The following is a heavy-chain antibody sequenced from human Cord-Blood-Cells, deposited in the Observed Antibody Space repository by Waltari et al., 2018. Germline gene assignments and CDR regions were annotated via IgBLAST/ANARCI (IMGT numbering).Heavy chain of an antibody. V-gene: IGHV4-34*01. CDR2: INHSGSN. Sequence: QVQLQQWGAGLLQPSETLSLTCAAYGGSFSGYYWSWFRQPPGKGLEWNGEINHSGSNSENPSLKDRVTISVDTSKNQFSLQLSSVTAADTAVYYCAGVRGSYWFDPWGQGTLVTVSS. D-gene: IGHD1-26*01. CDR3: AGVRGSYWFDP. J-gene: IGHJ5*02. CDR1: GGSFSGYY.